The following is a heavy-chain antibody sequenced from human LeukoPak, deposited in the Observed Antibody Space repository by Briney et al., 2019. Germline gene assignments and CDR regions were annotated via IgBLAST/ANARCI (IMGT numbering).Heavy chain of an antibody. D-gene: IGHD3-10*01. CDR3: AKAYASGSYYNIRGMDV. CDR1: GFSFSGYG. V-gene: IGHV3-30*18. Sequence: GRSLRLSCAASGFSFSGYGMHWVRQAPGKGLEWVAVISYDGSNKYYADSVKGRLTISRDNSKNTLFLQTDSLRAEDTAVYYCAKAYASGSYYNIRGMDVWGQGTTVTVSS. CDR2: ISYDGSNK. J-gene: IGHJ6*02.